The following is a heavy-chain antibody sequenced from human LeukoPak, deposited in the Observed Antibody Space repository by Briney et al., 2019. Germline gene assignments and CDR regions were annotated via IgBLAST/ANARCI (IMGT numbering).Heavy chain of an antibody. CDR2: IYTSGST. V-gene: IGHV4-4*07. D-gene: IGHD3-22*01. J-gene: IGHJ4*02. Sequence: PSETLSLTCTVSGGSLSSYYWSWIRQPAGKGLEWIGRIYTSGSTTYNPSLKSRVTMSVDTSKNQFPLNLSSVTAADTAVYYCASGYYLGYHFDYWGQGTLVTVSS. CDR1: GGSLSSYY. CDR3: ASGYYLGYHFDY.